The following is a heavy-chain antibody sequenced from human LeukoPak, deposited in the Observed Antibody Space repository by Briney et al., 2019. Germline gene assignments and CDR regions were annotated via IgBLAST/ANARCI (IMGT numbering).Heavy chain of an antibody. CDR1: GFTFDDYA. Sequence: GGSLRLSCAASGFTFDDYAMHWVRQAPGKGLEWVSLISGDGGSTYYADSVKGRFTISRDNSKHSLYLQMNGLRTEDTALYYCAKDRTVTTSVSIPYYYYGRDVWGQGTTVTVSS. CDR3: AKDRTVTTSVSIPYYYYGRDV. CDR2: ISGDGGST. J-gene: IGHJ6*02. D-gene: IGHD4-17*01. V-gene: IGHV3-43*02.